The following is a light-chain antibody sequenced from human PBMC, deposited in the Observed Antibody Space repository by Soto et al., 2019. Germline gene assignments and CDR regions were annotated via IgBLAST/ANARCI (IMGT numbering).Light chain of an antibody. CDR1: QSISSW. CDR2: KAS. V-gene: IGKV1-5*03. Sequence: DIQMTQSPSTVSASVGDRVTITCRASQSISSWLAWYQQKPGKAPNLLIYKASSLESGVQSRFSGSGSGTEFTLTISSLQPDDFATYYCQQYNIYPWTFGQGTKVEIK. CDR3: QQYNIYPWT. J-gene: IGKJ1*01.